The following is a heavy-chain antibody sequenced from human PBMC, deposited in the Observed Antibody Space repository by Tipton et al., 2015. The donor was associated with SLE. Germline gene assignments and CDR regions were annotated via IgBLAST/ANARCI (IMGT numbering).Heavy chain of an antibody. Sequence: GSLRLSCAASGFNFNSYTMIWVRQAPREGLEWVSSISSSSSYKYYADSVKGRFTISRDNAKNSLYLQMNSLRAEDTAVYHCARSPKGSPFFYFYHYMEVWGRGTTVTVSS. J-gene: IGHJ6*03. CDR3: ARSPKGSPFFYFYHYMEV. V-gene: IGHV3-21*01. CDR1: GFNFNSYT. CDR2: ISSSSSYK.